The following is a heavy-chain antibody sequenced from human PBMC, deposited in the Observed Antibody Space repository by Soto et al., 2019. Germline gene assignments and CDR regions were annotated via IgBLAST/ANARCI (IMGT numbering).Heavy chain of an antibody. V-gene: IGHV1-69*13. CDR3: AREDRGYSYGGSGY. D-gene: IGHD5-18*01. CDR2: IIPIFGTA. Sequence: SSVKVSCKASGGTFSSYAISCVRQAPVQGLEWMGGIIPIFGTANYAQKFQGRVTITADESTSTAYMELSSLRSEDTAVYYCAREDRGYSYGGSGYWGQGTLVTVSS. CDR1: GGTFSSYA. J-gene: IGHJ4*02.